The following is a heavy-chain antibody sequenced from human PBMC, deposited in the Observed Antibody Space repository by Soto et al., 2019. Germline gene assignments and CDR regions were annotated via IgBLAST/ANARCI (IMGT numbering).Heavy chain of an antibody. CDR1: GFTFSSYD. Sequence: QVQLVESGGGVVQPGRSLRLSCAASGFTFSSYDMHWVRQAPGKGLEWVTIIWYDGSNKYYADSVKGRFTIYSDNSMSTRYLQMTSLRAEDTAVYYCARGPVVRRYYFNSRGQGALVTVSS. D-gene: IGHD4-17*01. J-gene: IGHJ4*02. V-gene: IGHV3-33*01. CDR3: ARGPVVRRYYFNS. CDR2: IWYDGSNK.